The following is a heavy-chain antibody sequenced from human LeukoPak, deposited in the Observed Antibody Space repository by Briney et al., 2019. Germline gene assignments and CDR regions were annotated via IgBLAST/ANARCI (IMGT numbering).Heavy chain of an antibody. D-gene: IGHD3-9*01. J-gene: IGHJ4*02. CDR1: GFTLSSYS. CDR3: AKDNYDILTGYYILFDY. CDR2: ISSTSSTK. V-gene: IGHV3-48*01. Sequence: GGSLRLSCSASGFTLSSYSMNWVRQAPGKGLEWVSYISSTSSTKYYADSAKGRCTISRDNAKNSLYLQMNSLRAEDTAVYYCAKDNYDILTGYYILFDYWGQGTLVTVSS.